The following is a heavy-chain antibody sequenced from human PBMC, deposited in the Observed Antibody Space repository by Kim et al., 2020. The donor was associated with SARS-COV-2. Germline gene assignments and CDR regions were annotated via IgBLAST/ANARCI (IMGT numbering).Heavy chain of an antibody. J-gene: IGHJ3*02. CDR3: ARDPDGYYDILTGYLNDAFDI. D-gene: IGHD3-9*01. V-gene: IGHV3-30*04. CDR1: GFTFSSYA. Sequence: GGSLRLSCAASGFTFSSYAMHWVRQAPGKGLEWVAVISYDGINKYYADSVKGRFTISRDNSKNTLCLQMNSLRAEDTAVYYCARDPDGYYDILTGYLNDAFDIWGQGTMVTVSS. CDR2: ISYDGINK.